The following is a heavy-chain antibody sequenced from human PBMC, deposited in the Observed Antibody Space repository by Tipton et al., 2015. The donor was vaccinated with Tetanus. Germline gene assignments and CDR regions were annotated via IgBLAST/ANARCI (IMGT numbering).Heavy chain of an antibody. Sequence: QLVQSGPEVKKPGSSVKVSCRSSGGTFRNSAVHWVRQAPGQGPEWMGVIVPIFGTTNYTQKFQGRLTITADGSTSTAYMELSSLRSEDTAVYYCARGKGYNYGYAFDYWGQGTLVTVS. D-gene: IGHD5-18*01. J-gene: IGHJ4*02. CDR2: IVPIFGTT. CDR3: ARGKGYNYGYAFDY. CDR1: GGTFRNSA. V-gene: IGHV1-69*01.